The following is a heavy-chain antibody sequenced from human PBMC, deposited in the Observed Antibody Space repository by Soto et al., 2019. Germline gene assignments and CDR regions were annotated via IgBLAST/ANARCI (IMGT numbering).Heavy chain of an antibody. V-gene: IGHV4-34*01. CDR3: ARDKVTGLFDY. Sequence: QVQLQQWGAGLLKPSETLSLTCAVCGGSFSGYYWTWIRQPPGTGLEWIGEINHSGSTNYNPSLTCRVPISVDPSKNQFSLKLTSVTAADTAVYYCARDKVTGLFDYWGQGTLVTVSS. CDR2: INHSGST. D-gene: IGHD2-8*02. J-gene: IGHJ4*02. CDR1: GGSFSGYY.